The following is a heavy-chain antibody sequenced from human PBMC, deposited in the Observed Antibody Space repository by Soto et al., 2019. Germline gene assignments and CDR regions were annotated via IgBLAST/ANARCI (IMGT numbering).Heavy chain of an antibody. CDR3: ARAPRGYNWFDL. CDR1: GYTFTSYG. V-gene: IGHV1-18*01. D-gene: IGHD3-10*01. CDR2: INSNNGNT. J-gene: IGHJ5*02. Sequence: ASVKVSCKASGYTFTSYGISWVRQAPGQGLEWMGWINSNNGNTNYAQKLQGRVTMTTDTSTSTAYMELRSLRSDDTAVYFCARAPRGYNWFDLWGQGTLVTVSS.